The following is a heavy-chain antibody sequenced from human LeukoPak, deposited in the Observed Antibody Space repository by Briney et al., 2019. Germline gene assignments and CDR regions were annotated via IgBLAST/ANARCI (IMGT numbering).Heavy chain of an antibody. CDR1: GFTFNSYG. CDR2: IWYDGSNK. J-gene: IGHJ4*02. D-gene: IGHD6-13*01. Sequence: GGSLRLSCAASGFTFNSYGIHWVRQAPGKGLEWVAFIWYDGSNKYYADSVKGRFTISRDNSKNTLYLQMNSLRAEDTAVYYCARVRIAAAGTSGGTDYWGQGTLVTVSS. CDR3: ARVRIAAAGTSGGTDY. V-gene: IGHV3-30*02.